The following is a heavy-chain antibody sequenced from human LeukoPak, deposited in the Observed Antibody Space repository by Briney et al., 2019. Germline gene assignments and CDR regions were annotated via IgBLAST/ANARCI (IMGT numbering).Heavy chain of an antibody. CDR1: GFTFSNAW. V-gene: IGHV3-15*01. D-gene: IGHD2-21*02. Sequence: GGSLRLSCVASGFTFSNAWMSWVRQGPGKGLEWVGRVKSKTDGGTIDHAAPVRGRFTISRDDSKNTLYPQMNSLKTEDTAVYYCATGMVGTSSYWGQGTLVTVSS. CDR2: VKSKTDGGTI. J-gene: IGHJ4*02. CDR3: ATGMVGTSSY.